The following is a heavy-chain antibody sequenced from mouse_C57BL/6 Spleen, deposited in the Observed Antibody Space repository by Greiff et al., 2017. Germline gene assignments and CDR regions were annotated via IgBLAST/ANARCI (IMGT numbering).Heavy chain of an antibody. CDR2: IRNKANNHAT. D-gene: IGHD2-3*01. CDR3: TRRWLLNLDY. J-gene: IGHJ2*01. V-gene: IGHV6-6*01. CDR1: GFTFSDAW. Sequence: EVHLVESGGGLVQPGGSMKLSCAASGFTFSDAWMDWVRQSPEKGLEWVAEIRNKANNHATYYAESVKGRFTISRDDSKSSVYLQMNSLRAEDTGIYYCTRRWLLNLDYWGQGTTLTVSS.